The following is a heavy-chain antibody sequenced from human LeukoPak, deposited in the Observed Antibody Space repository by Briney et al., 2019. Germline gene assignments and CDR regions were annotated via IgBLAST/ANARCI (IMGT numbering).Heavy chain of an antibody. CDR2: IVVCSGNT. CDR3: AADRWVGATTFDY. V-gene: IGHV1-58*02. J-gene: IGHJ4*02. CDR1: GFTFTSSA. D-gene: IGHD1-26*01. Sequence: SGKVSCKASGFTFTSSAMQWVRQARGQRLEWIGWIVVCSGNTNYAQKFQERVTITRDMSTSTAYMELSSLRSEDTAVYYCAADRWVGATTFDYWGQGTLVTVSS.